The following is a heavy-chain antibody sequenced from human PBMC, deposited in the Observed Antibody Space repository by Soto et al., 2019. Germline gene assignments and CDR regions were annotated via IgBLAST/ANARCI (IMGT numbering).Heavy chain of an antibody. V-gene: IGHV3-7*01. CDR2: IKQDGSEK. D-gene: IGHD1-7*01. Sequence: PGGSLRLSCGASGFTFSSYWMSWVRQAPGKGLEWVASIKQDGSEKYCVDSVKGRFTISRDNAKNSLYLQMNSLRVEDTAVYYCARDQKWDYWKYGYYYGMDVWGQGTTVTVSS. CDR1: GFTFSSYW. J-gene: IGHJ6*02. CDR3: ARDQKWDYWKYGYYYGMDV.